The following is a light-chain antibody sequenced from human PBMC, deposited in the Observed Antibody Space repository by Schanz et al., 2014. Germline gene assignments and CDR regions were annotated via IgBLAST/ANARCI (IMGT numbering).Light chain of an antibody. V-gene: IGKV3-20*01. CDR1: QSVIGNS. Sequence: EIVLTQSPATLSLSPGERATLSCRASQSVIGNSLAWYQQRPGQAPRILIYGASSRATGIPERFSGSGSGTDFTLTITRLEPEDFAVYYCQQYGSSPPLTFGGGTKVEIK. CDR2: GAS. J-gene: IGKJ4*01. CDR3: QQYGSSPPLT.